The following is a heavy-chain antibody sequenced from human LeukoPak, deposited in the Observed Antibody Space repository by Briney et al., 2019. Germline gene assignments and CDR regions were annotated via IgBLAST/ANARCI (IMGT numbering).Heavy chain of an antibody. CDR3: ARTTYYYGSGSYPADY. J-gene: IGHJ4*02. D-gene: IGHD3-10*01. Sequence: ASVKVSCKASGYTFTSYGISWVRQAPGQGLEWTGWISAYNGNTNYAQKLQGRVTMTTDTSTSTAYMELRSLRSDDTAVYYCARTTYYYGSGSYPADYWGQGTLVTVSS. V-gene: IGHV1-18*01. CDR1: GYTFTSYG. CDR2: ISAYNGNT.